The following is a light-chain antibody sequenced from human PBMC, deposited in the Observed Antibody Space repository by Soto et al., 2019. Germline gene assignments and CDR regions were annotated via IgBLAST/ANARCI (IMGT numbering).Light chain of an antibody. CDR2: AAS. CDR3: QQRSNLPLT. CDR1: QSVSSS. J-gene: IGKJ4*01. V-gene: IGKV3-11*01. Sequence: EIVLTQSPATLSLSPGERATLSCRASQSVSSSLAWYQQKPGQAPRLLIYAASNRATGIPARFSGSGSGTDFTLTISSLEPDDFAVYYCQQRSNLPLTFGGGTKVEIK.